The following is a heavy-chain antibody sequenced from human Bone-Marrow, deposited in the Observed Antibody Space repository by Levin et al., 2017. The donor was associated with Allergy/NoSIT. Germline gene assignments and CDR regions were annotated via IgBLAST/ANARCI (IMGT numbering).Heavy chain of an antibody. CDR1: GYTFSSYG. CDR2: ISAYNGNT. J-gene: IGHJ5*02. V-gene: IGHV1-18*01. Sequence: PGESLKISCKASGYTFSSYGISWVRQAPGQGLEWMGWISAYNGNTNYAQKLQGRVTMTTDTSTSTAYMELRSLRSDDTAVYYCARQPWDSSGRYVRGYWFDPWGQGTLVTVSS. D-gene: IGHD6-19*01. CDR3: ARQPWDSSGRYVRGYWFDP.